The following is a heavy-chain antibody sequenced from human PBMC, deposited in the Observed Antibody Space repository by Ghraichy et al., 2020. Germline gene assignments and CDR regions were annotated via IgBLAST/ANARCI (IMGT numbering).Heavy chain of an antibody. CDR1: GGSISSVGYY. CDR2: IYHSGNT. J-gene: IGHJ6*02. V-gene: IGHV4-31*03. CDR3: ARGSYYYYGMDF. Sequence: LSLTCTVSGGSISSVGYYWSWIRQHPGKGLEWIGYIYHSGNTYFNPSLKSRLTISLDTSKNQFSLKLSSVTAADSAVYYCARGSYYYYGMDFWGQGTTVTVSS.